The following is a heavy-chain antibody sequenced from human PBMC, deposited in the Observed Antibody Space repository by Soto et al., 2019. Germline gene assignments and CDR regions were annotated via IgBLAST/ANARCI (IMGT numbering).Heavy chain of an antibody. D-gene: IGHD3-3*01. CDR1: GFTFSSYA. V-gene: IGHV3-23*01. CDR2: ISGSGGST. J-gene: IGHJ5*02. CDR3: AKDQLPITIFGVVISEGKNWFDP. Sequence: PGGSLRLPCAASGFTFSSYAMSWVRQAPGKGLEWVSAISGSGGSTYYADSVKGRFTISRDNSKNTLYLQMNSLRAEDTAVYYYAKDQLPITIFGVVISEGKNWFDPWGQGTLVTVSS.